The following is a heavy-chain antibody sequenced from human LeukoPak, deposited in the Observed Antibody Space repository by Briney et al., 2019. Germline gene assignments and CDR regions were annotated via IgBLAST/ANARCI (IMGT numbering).Heavy chain of an antibody. V-gene: IGHV3-33*06. Sequence: GGSPRLSCAASGFTFSSYGMHWVRQAPGKGLEWVAVIWYDGSNKYYADSVKGRFTISRDNSKNTLYLQMNSLRAEDTAVYYCAKAGAIAARPYYYYYYMDVWGKGTTVTVSS. CDR3: AKAGAIAARPYYYYYYMDV. CDR1: GFTFSSYG. CDR2: IWYDGSNK. J-gene: IGHJ6*03. D-gene: IGHD6-6*01.